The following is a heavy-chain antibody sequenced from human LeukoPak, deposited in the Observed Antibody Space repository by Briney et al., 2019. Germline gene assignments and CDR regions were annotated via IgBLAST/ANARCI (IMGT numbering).Heavy chain of an antibody. Sequence: SETLSLTCTVSGDSISSYYWSWIRQPPGKGLEWIGNIDNSGSTRYNPSLKSRVTMSVDTSKNHFSLNLSSLTAADAAVYYCARDRATYDSSGYSFDYWGQGILVTVST. CDR3: ARDRATYDSSGYSFDY. J-gene: IGHJ4*02. CDR1: GDSISSYY. CDR2: IDNSGST. D-gene: IGHD3-22*01. V-gene: IGHV4-59*01.